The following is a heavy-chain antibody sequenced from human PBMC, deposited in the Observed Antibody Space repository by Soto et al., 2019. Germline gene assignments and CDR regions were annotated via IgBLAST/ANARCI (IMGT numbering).Heavy chain of an antibody. D-gene: IGHD6-19*01. Sequence: VQLVESGGGVVQPGRSLRLSCAASGFTFSDYAMHWVRQAPGKGLEWVAVVSHDGRNTHYADSVKGRFTISRDSSKNTGSLERTSRRAEDTAVYYCAKGGRQWLVTSDFNYWGQGALVTVSS. V-gene: IGHV3-30*18. CDR3: AKGGRQWLVTSDFNY. CDR2: VSHDGRNT. J-gene: IGHJ4*02. CDR1: GFTFSDYA.